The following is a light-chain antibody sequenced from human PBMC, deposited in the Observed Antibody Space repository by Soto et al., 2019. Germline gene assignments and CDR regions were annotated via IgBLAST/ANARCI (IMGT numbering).Light chain of an antibody. CDR1: SSDVGGYNY. CDR3: SSYTSTSTLYV. CDR2: DVS. V-gene: IGLV2-14*01. J-gene: IGLJ1*01. Sequence: QSALTQPASVSGSPGQSITICTGTSSDVGGYNYVSWYQQHPGKAPKLMIYDVSNRPSGVSNRFSGSKSGNTASLTISGLQAEDEADYYCSSYTSTSTLYVFGTGTKVTVL.